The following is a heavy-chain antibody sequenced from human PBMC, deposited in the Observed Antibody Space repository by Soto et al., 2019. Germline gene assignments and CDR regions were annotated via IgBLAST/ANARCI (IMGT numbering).Heavy chain of an antibody. CDR1: GYTFTSYY. J-gene: IGHJ4*02. V-gene: IGHV1-46*01. CDR3: ARVKHLDEMATPFYY. CDR2: INPSGGST. D-gene: IGHD5-12*01. Sequence: QVQLVQSGAEVKKPGASVKVSCKASGYTFTSYYMHWVRQAPGQGLEWMGIINPSGGSTTYAQKFRGRVTKTRDTSTSTVYMELSSLRSEDTAVYYCARVKHLDEMATPFYYWGQGTLVTVSS.